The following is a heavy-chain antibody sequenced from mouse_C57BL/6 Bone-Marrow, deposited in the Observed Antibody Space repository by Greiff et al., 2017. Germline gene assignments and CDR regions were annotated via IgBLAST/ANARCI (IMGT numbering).Heavy chain of an antibody. Sequence: QVQLQQPGAELVKPGASVKMSCKASGYTFTSYWITWVKQRPGQGLEWIGDIYPGSGSTNYNEKFKSKATLTVDTSSCTAYMQLSSLTSQSSAVYYSARGREYPDYIDYWGQGTTLTVSS. D-gene: IGHD5-2*01. J-gene: IGHJ2*01. CDR3: ARGREYPDYIDY. CDR2: IYPGSGST. V-gene: IGHV1-55*01. CDR1: GYTFTSYW.